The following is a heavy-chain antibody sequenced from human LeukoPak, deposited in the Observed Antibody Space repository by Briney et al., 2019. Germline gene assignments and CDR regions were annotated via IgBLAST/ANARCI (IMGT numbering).Heavy chain of an antibody. CDR1: GFTFSSYW. Sequence: GGSLRLSCAASGFTFSSYWMSWVRQAPGKGLEWVANIKQDGSEKYYVDSVKGRFTISRDNAKNSLYLQMNSLRAEDTAVYYCATSQGSWPDYFDYWGQGTLVTVSS. J-gene: IGHJ4*02. D-gene: IGHD6-13*01. V-gene: IGHV3-7*01. CDR2: IKQDGSEK. CDR3: ATSQGSWPDYFDY.